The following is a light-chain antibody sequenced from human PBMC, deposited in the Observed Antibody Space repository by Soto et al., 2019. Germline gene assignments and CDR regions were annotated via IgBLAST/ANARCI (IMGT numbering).Light chain of an antibody. J-gene: IGLJ2*01. CDR3: TSYVGVNNWG. CDR2: EVT. Sequence: QSVLTQPPSAPGSPGQSVTISCTGTSSDFGGDKYVSWYQQHPGKAPRLMIYEVTERPSGVPDRFSGSKSGNTASLTVSVLQAEDEADYYCTSYVGVNNWGFGGGTQLTVL. V-gene: IGLV2-8*01. CDR1: SSDFGGDKY.